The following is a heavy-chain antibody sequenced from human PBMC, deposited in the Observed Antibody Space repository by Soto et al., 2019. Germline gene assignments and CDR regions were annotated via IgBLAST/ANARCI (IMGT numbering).Heavy chain of an antibody. Sequence: EVQLVESGGGLVKPGGSLRLSCAASGFIFSNAWMNWVRQAPGEGLEWVGHIKRKSDGGTTEYAASVKGSFTISRDDSKNTLYLQMNSLRTEDTAVYHCSVGHYGVWGQGSLVTVSS. CDR3: SVGHYGV. V-gene: IGHV3-15*07. J-gene: IGHJ1*01. CDR1: GFIFSNAW. CDR2: IKRKSDGGTT. D-gene: IGHD4-17*01.